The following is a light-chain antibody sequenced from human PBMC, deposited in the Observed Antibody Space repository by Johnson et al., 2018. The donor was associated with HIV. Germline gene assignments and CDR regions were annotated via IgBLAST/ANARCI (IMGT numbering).Light chain of an antibody. CDR1: STNIGNNY. Sequence: QSALTQPPSVSAAPGQKVTISCSGSSTNIGNNYVSWYQQLPGTAPKLLIYDNNKRPSGIPARFSGSQSGTSATLAITGLQTGDEADFYCGTWDTSLSAPVFGTGTKVTVL. J-gene: IGLJ1*01. V-gene: IGLV1-51*01. CDR2: DNN. CDR3: GTWDTSLSAPV.